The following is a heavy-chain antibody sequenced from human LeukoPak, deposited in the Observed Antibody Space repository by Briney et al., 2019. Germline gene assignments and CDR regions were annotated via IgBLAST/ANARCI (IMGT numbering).Heavy chain of an antibody. CDR3: ARHSHYDILTGYLSLDY. Sequence: GESLKISCKGSGYSFTSYWIGWVRQLPGKGLEWMGIIDPGDSDTRYSPSFQGQVTISADKSISTAYLQWSSLKASDTAMYYCARHSHYDILTGYLSLDYWGQGTLVTVSS. J-gene: IGHJ4*02. CDR1: GYSFTSYW. CDR2: IDPGDSDT. V-gene: IGHV5-51*01. D-gene: IGHD3-9*01.